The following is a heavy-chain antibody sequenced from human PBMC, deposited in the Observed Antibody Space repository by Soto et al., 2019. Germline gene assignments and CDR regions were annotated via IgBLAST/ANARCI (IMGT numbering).Heavy chain of an antibody. CDR1: GGSINAFF. CDR3: ATQTGLYYYGMDV. Sequence: QVQLQESGPGLVKPSETLSLTCTVSGGSINAFFWSWVRQPPGKGLESIGYIFYSGSTNYNPSLKSLVTISLDTSKTQFSLNLTSVTAADTAVYYCATQTGLYYYGMDVWGQGTTVAVSS. V-gene: IGHV4-59*01. CDR2: IFYSGST. J-gene: IGHJ6*02.